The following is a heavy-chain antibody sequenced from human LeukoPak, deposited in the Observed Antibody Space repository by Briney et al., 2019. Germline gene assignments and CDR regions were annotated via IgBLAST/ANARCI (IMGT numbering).Heavy chain of an antibody. CDR3: ARRGSMGGSFVGAFDI. CDR2: IYYTGRT. Sequence: SETLSLTCTVSGDSFSRNTYSWGWIRQPPGKGLEWIGSIYYTGRTFYNPSLKSRVTISVDTSKNQFSLKLSSVTAADTAVYYCARRGSMGGSFVGAFDIWGQGTLVTVSS. J-gene: IGHJ4*02. CDR1: GDSFSRNTYS. D-gene: IGHD4/OR15-4a*01. V-gene: IGHV4-39*01.